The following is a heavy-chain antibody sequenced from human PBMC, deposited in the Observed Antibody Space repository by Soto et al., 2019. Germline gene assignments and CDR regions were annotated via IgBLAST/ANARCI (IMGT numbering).Heavy chain of an antibody. CDR3: ARLPTTPASYYCQCGMDV. CDR1: GYSFTSYW. J-gene: IGHJ6*02. Sequence: PGESLKISCKGSGYSFTSYWINWVRQMPGIGLEWLGRIDPSDSYTNYSPSFQGHVTISSDKSISTAYLQWGSLKASDTSMYYCARLPTTPASYYCQCGMDVWGQGTTVTVSS. D-gene: IGHD1-1*01. V-gene: IGHV5-10-1*01. CDR2: IDPSDSYT.